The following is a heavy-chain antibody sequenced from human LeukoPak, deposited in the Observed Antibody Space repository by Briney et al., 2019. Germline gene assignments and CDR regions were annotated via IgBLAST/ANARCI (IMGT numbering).Heavy chain of an antibody. CDR2: ISSSSSYI. CDR1: GFTFSSCS. V-gene: IGHV3-21*01. J-gene: IGHJ4*02. Sequence: GGSLRLSCAASGFTFSSCSKNWVRQAPGKGLEWVSSISSSSSYIYYADSVKGRFTISRDNAKNSLYLQMNSLRAEDTAVYYCARVSWFGELFEIWGQGTLVTVSS. D-gene: IGHD3-10*01. CDR3: ARVSWFGELFEI.